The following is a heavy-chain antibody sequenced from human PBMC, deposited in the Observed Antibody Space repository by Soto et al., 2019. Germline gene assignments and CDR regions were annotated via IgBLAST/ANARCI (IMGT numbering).Heavy chain of an antibody. J-gene: IGHJ4*02. CDR1: GCSISSGDYY. V-gene: IGHV4-30-4*01. Sequence: SETLSLTCTFSGCSISSGDYYWSWIRQPPGKGLEWIGYIYYSGSTYYNPSLKSRVTISVDTSKNQFSLKLSSVTAADTAVYYCASSYYYGSGSYYFRGYFDYWGQGTLVTVSS. D-gene: IGHD3-10*01. CDR3: ASSYYYGSGSYYFRGYFDY. CDR2: IYYSGST.